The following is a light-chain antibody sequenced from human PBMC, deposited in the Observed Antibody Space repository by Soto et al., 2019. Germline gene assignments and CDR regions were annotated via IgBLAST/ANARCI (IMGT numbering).Light chain of an antibody. CDR3: CAYWGRSTYVF. CDR1: SSDIGSYNL. Sequence: QSALTQPASVSGSPGQALTISCIGTSSDIGSYNLVSWYLQHPGTAPKLLISEDSKRHSGVPNRFSGTKSGNTAALTISWRQADAEAADYCCAYWGRSTYVFFGGGTK. V-gene: IGLV2-23*01. J-gene: IGLJ2*01. CDR2: EDS.